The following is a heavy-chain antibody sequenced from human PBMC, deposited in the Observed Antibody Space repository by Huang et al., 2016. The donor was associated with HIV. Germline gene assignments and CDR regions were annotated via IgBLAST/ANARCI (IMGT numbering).Heavy chain of an antibody. J-gene: IGHJ6*02. V-gene: IGHV1-69*01. D-gene: IGHD6-6*01. Sequence: QVQLVQSGAEVKKPGSSVKVSCKASGGTFSTYAISWVRQAPGQGLEWKGGSIPFIGTANYAQKFQGTVTITADEFTSTAYMELSSLRSEDTALYYCARGRTRSSLYDSYYGLDVWGQGTTVTVSS. CDR2: SIPFIGTA. CDR3: ARGRTRSSLYDSYYGLDV. CDR1: GGTFSTYA.